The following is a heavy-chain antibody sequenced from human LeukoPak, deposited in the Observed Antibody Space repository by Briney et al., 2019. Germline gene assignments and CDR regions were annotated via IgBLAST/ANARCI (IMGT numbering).Heavy chain of an antibody. V-gene: IGHV1-46*01. Sequence: GASVKVSCKASGYTFTNYYIHWVRQAPGQGLEWMGLINPGGDNTDYAQNFQGRVTMTTDTSTSTAYMELRSLRSDDTAVYYCARVDSEDSSGYYYTTEGGYFDYWGQGTLVTVSS. CDR3: ARVDSEDSSGYYYTTEGGYFDY. D-gene: IGHD3-22*01. J-gene: IGHJ4*02. CDR1: GYTFTNYY. CDR2: INPGGDNT.